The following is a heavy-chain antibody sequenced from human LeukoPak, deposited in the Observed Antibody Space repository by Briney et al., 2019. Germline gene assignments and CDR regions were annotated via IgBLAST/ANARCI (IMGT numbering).Heavy chain of an antibody. Sequence: GGSLRLSCAASGFTFRSYGMSWVRQAPGKGLEWVSSITYSGGSTYYTDSVKGRFTISRDNSKNTLYLQMNSLRAEDTAVYYCATSPPYSSGWYGYWGQGTLVTVSS. V-gene: IGHV3-23*01. CDR1: GFTFRSYG. J-gene: IGHJ4*02. D-gene: IGHD6-19*01. CDR2: ITYSGGST. CDR3: ATSPPYSSGWYGY.